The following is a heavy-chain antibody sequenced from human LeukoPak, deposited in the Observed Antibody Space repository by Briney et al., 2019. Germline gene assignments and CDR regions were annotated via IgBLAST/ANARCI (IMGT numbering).Heavy chain of an antibody. D-gene: IGHD3-22*01. CDR1: GYTFTSYG. CDR2: INPKSGGT. Sequence: ASVKVSCKASGYTFTSYGISWVRQAPEQGLGWRGWINPKSGGTNYAQKFQGRVTMTRDTSISTAYMELSRLRSDDTAVYYCARGSPPRRNYDSRGYYSYYFDYWGQGTLVTVSS. CDR3: ARGSPPRRNYDSRGYYSYYFDY. J-gene: IGHJ4*02. V-gene: IGHV1-2*02.